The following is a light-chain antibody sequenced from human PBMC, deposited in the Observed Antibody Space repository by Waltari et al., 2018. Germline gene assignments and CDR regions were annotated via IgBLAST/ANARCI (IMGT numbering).Light chain of an antibody. CDR2: EAS. CDR1: QSVSSN. J-gene: IGKJ5*01. Sequence: EIVMTQSPATLSVSPGERATLSCRASQSVSSNLAWYQQKPGQTPRLLIYEASTMPTGIPARFSGSGSGTEFTLSISSLQSEDFAVYYCQQYNTWPPITFGQGTRLEIK. V-gene: IGKV3-15*01. CDR3: QQYNTWPPIT.